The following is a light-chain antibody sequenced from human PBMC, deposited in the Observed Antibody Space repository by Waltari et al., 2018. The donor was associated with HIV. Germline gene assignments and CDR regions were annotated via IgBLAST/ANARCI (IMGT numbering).Light chain of an antibody. Sequence: SYDLTPSSSVSVSPGQTARNPCSGDALSNQYVYWYQKKSGQAPTLVISKDTERPSGIPDRFSGSSSGTLVTLTINGVQVEDEADYYCQSADSSGGFWVFGGGTTLTVL. V-gene: IGLV3-25*03. CDR2: KDT. J-gene: IGLJ3*02. CDR1: ALSNQY. CDR3: QSADSSGGFWV.